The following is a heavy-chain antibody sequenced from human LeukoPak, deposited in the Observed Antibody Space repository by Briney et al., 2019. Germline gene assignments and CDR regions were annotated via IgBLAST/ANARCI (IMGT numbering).Heavy chain of an antibody. CDR3: ARYRHRRTYCYYYMDV. CDR1: DDSITMYY. V-gene: IGHV4-59*12. D-gene: IGHD4-11*01. J-gene: IGHJ6*03. CDR2: VDHTGST. Sequence: SETLSLTCSVSDDSITMYYWTWIRQPPGKGLEWIGYVDHTGSTNFNPSLNGRVSISRDTTKNLFSLRLRSVTAADTAVYYCARYRHRRTYCYYYMDVWGKGTTVTISS.